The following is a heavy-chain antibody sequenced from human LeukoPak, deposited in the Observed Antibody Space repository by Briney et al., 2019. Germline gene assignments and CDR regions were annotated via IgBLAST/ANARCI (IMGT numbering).Heavy chain of an antibody. D-gene: IGHD3-3*01. CDR3: AKDLYGAYYDFWSGYSPVDY. J-gene: IGHJ4*02. V-gene: IGHV3-23*01. Sequence: GGSLGLSCAASGFTFSSYAMSWVRQAPGKGLEWVSAISGSGGSTYYAGSVKGRFTISRDNSKNTLYLQMNSLRAEDTAVYYCAKDLYGAYYDFWSGYSPVDYWGQGTLVTVSS. CDR1: GFTFSSYA. CDR2: ISGSGGST.